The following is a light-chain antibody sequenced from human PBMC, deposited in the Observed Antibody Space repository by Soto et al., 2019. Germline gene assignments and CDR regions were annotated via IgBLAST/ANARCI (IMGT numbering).Light chain of an antibody. CDR1: QSVLYSSNNKNY. J-gene: IGKJ2*01. Sequence: DIVMTQSPDSLAVSLGERATIYCKSSQSVLYSSNNKNYLAWYQQKPGQPPKLLIFWASTRESGVPDQFSGSGSGTDFTLTISSLQAEDVAVYYCQQYYNTPYTFGQGTKLEIK. CDR3: QQYYNTPYT. V-gene: IGKV4-1*01. CDR2: WAS.